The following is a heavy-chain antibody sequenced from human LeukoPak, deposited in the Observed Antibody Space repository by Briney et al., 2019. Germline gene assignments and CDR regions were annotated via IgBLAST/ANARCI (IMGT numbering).Heavy chain of an antibody. CDR3: ASLGYSYGLP. Sequence: GGSLRLSCAASGFTFSSYVMSWVRQAPGKGLEWVSGISGGGGTTYYADSVKGRFTISRDNSKNTLYLQMNSLRGEDTAIYYCASLGYSYGLPWGQGTLVTVSS. J-gene: IGHJ5*02. CDR1: GFTFSSYV. D-gene: IGHD5-18*01. V-gene: IGHV3-23*01. CDR2: ISGGGGTT.